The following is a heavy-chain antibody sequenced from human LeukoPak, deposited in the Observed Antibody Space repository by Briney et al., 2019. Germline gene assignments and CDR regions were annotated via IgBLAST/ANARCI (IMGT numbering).Heavy chain of an antibody. CDR3: SRPGSYSTDDAFDI. D-gene: IGHD1-26*01. CDR1: GFNFSGSA. Sequence: GGSPTLSCAASGFNFSGSAVHWVRQASGKGLEWVGHIRSKGNNYATAYTASVKGRFTISRDDSKSTAHLQMNSLKTEDTAVYYCSRPGSYSTDDAFDIWGQGTMVTVSS. J-gene: IGHJ3*02. CDR2: IRSKGNNYAT. V-gene: IGHV3-73*01.